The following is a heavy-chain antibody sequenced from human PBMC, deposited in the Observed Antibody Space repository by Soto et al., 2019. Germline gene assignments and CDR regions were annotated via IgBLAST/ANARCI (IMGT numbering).Heavy chain of an antibody. J-gene: IGHJ3*02. CDR2: ISSSSSYI. CDR1: GFTFSSYS. CDR3: VTDSGYCRGGECYSGAFHI. V-gene: IGHV3-21*01. Sequence: PGGSLRLSCAASGFTFSSYSMNWVRQAPGKGLEWVSSISSSSSYIYYADSVKGRFTISRDNAKNSLYLQMNSLRAEDTAVYYCVTDSGYCRGGECYSGAFHIWGQGTMVTVSS. D-gene: IGHD2-15*01.